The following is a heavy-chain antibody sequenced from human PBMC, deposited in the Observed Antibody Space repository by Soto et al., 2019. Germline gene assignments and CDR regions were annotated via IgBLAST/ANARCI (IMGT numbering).Heavy chain of an antibody. V-gene: IGHV1-18*01. D-gene: IGHD3-3*01. CDR2: ISAYNVNT. CDR3: AREEGTYYDFWSGYYPFAY. CDR1: GYTFTSYG. J-gene: IGHJ4*02. Sequence: QVQLVQSGAEVKKPGASVKVSCKASGYTFTSYGISWVRQAPGQGLEWMGWISAYNVNTNYAQKLQGRVTMTTDTSTSTAYMELRSLRSDDTAVYYCAREEGTYYDFWSGYYPFAYWGQGTLVTVSS.